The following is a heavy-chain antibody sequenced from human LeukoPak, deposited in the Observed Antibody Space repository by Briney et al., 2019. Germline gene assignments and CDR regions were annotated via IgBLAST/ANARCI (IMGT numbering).Heavy chain of an antibody. D-gene: IGHD3-22*01. Sequence: GGSLRLSCAASGFTFSSYAMHWVRQAPGKGLEWVAFIRNDGSNKYYADSVKGRFTISRDNSKNTLYLQMNSLRAEDTAVYYCARSYYYDSSHTVDYWGQGTLVTVSS. V-gene: IGHV3-30*02. CDR2: IRNDGSNK. CDR1: GFTFSSYA. CDR3: ARSYYYDSSHTVDY. J-gene: IGHJ4*02.